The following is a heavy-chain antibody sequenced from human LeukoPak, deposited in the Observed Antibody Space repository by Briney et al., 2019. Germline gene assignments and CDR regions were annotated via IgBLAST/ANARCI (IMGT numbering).Heavy chain of an antibody. CDR3: AGDTRGRAAAL. D-gene: IGHD6-13*01. V-gene: IGHV3-74*01. J-gene: IGHJ4*02. CDR2: ISSDASYT. Sequence: QSGGSLRLSCAASGFTFSNFWMHWVRQAPGKGLVWVSRISSDASYTSYADSVKGRFTISRDNAKNTLYLQMNSLTAEDTALYYCAGDTRGRAAALWGQGTLVTVSS. CDR1: GFTFSNFW.